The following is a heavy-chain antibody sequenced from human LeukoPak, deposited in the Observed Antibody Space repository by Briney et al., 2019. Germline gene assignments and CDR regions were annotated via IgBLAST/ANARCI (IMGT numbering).Heavy chain of an antibody. CDR3: ASFSNWYWMY. CDR1: GGSIITTYY. V-gene: IGHV4-59*08. CDR2: IYYTGST. J-gene: IGHJ4*02. D-gene: IGHD1-7*01. Sequence: KPSETLSLTCTVSGGSIITTYYRSWIRQPPGKGLEWIGYIYYTGSTIYNPSLKSRVPISLDTSKNKFSLNLSSVTAADTAMYYCASFSNWYWMYWGQGTLVTVSS.